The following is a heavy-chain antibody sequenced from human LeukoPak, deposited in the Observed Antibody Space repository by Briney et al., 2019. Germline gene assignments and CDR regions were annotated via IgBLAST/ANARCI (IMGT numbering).Heavy chain of an antibody. Sequence: GGSLRLSCAASGFTFSSYSMNWVRQAPGKGLEWVSSISSSSSYIYYADSVKGRFTISRDNAKNSLYLQMNSLRAEDTAVYYCVRDGRSGVAGSLDYWGQGTLVTVSS. CDR3: VRDGRSGVAGSLDY. J-gene: IGHJ4*02. CDR2: ISSSSSYI. D-gene: IGHD6-19*01. CDR1: GFTFSSYS. V-gene: IGHV3-21*01.